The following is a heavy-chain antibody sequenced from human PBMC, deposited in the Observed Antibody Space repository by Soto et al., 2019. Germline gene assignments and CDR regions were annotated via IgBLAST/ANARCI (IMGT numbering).Heavy chain of an antibody. V-gene: IGHV3-48*01. J-gene: IGHJ6*02. Sequence: EVQLVESGGGLVQPGGSLRLSCAASGFTFSSYSMNWVRQAPGKGLEWVSYISSSSSTIYYADSVKGRFTISRDNAKNSLYLQMNSLRAEDTAVYYCARDCPYYYYYGMDVWGPGTTVTVSS. CDR1: GFTFSSYS. CDR3: ARDCPYYYYYGMDV. CDR2: ISSSSSTI.